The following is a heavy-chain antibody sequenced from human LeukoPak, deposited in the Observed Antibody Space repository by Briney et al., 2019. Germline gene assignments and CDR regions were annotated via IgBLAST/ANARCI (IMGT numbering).Heavy chain of an antibody. CDR3: ARGGDCSSTSCHDAFDI. V-gene: IGHV1-8*01. Sequence: ASVKVSCKASGYTFTSYDINWVRQATGQGLEWMGWVNPNSGNTGYAQKFQGRVTMTRNTSISTAYMELSSLRSEDTAVYYCARGGDCSSTSCHDAFDIWGQGTMVTVSS. D-gene: IGHD2-2*01. J-gene: IGHJ3*02. CDR1: GYTFTSYD. CDR2: VNPNSGNT.